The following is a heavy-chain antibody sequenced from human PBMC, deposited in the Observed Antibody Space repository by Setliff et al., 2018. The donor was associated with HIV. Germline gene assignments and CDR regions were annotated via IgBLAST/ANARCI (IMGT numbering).Heavy chain of an antibody. CDR3: ARASVGATGLYAFDI. CDR2: IYSSGST. J-gene: IGHJ3*02. CDR1: GGSISSGSYY. Sequence: SETLSLTCTVSGGSISSGSYYWSWIRQPAGKGLEWIGRIYSSGSTNYNPSLKSRVTISVDTSKTQFSLRLNSLTATDTALYYCARASVGATGLYAFDIWGQGTVVTVSS. D-gene: IGHD1-26*01. V-gene: IGHV4-61*02.